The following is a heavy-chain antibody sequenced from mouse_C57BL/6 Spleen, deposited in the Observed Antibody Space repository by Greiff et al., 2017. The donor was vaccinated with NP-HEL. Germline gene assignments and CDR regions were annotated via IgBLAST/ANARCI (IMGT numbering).Heavy chain of an antibody. CDR3: ARGGYDGYYVGAMDY. CDR2: IDPSDSET. Sequence: VQLQQPGAELVRPGSSVKLSCKASGYTFTSYWMHWVKQRPIQGLEWIGNIDPSDSETHYNQKFKDKATLTVDKSSSTAYMQLSSLTSEDSAVYYCARGGYDGYYVGAMDYWGQGTSVTVSS. CDR1: GYTFTSYW. D-gene: IGHD2-3*01. J-gene: IGHJ4*01. V-gene: IGHV1-52*01.